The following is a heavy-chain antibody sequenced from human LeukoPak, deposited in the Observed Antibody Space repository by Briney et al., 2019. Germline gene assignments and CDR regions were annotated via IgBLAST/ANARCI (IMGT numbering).Heavy chain of an antibody. CDR3: ARMTYCGGDCPGAFDI. D-gene: IGHD2-21*02. Sequence: ASVKVSCKASGYTFTSYAMHWVRQAPGQRLEWMGWINPNSGGTNYAQKFQGWVTMTRDTSISTAYMELSRLRSDDTAVYYCARMTYCGGDCPGAFDIWGQGTMVTVSS. CDR1: GYTFTSYA. V-gene: IGHV1-2*04. J-gene: IGHJ3*02. CDR2: INPNSGGT.